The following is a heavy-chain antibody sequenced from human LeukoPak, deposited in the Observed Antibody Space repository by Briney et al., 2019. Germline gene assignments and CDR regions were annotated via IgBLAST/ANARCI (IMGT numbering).Heavy chain of an antibody. CDR1: GGSFSGYY. Sequence: SETLSLTCAVYGGSFSGYYWSWIRQPPGKGLEWIGEINHSGSTNYNPSLKSRVTISVDTSKNQFSLKLSSVTAEDTAVYYCARLIVGAIDYWGQGTLVTVSS. D-gene: IGHD1-26*01. CDR2: INHSGST. CDR3: ARLIVGAIDY. V-gene: IGHV4-34*01. J-gene: IGHJ4*02.